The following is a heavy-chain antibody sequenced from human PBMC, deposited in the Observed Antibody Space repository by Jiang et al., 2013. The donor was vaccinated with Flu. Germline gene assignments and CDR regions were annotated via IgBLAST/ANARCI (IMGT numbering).Heavy chain of an antibody. V-gene: IGHV5-51*01. D-gene: IGHD3-22*01. J-gene: IGHJ3*02. CDR3: ASQSATYYSDSGGFAFDI. Sequence: EVKKPGESLKISCKGSGYSFTSYWIGWVRQMPGKGLEWMGIFYLGDSDIRYSPSFQGQVTISADKSTSTAYLQWSSLKASDTAMYYCASQSATYYSDSGGFAFDIWGQGTTVTVSS. CDR1: GYSFTSYW. CDR2: FYLGDSDI.